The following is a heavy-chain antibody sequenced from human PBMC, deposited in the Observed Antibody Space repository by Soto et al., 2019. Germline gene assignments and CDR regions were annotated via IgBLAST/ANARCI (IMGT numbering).Heavy chain of an antibody. CDR3: AHKGPEDWPLDY. J-gene: IGHJ4*02. CDR1: GFSLSTSGVG. CDR2: IYWDDSK. V-gene: IGHV2-5*02. Sequence: QITLKESGPTLVRPTQTLTLTCAFSGFSLSTSGVGVGWIRQPPGKALEWLAVIYWDDSKHYSPSLRSRLTITKDTSKTQVVLPMTNMDPMDTGTYYCAHKGPEDWPLDYWGQGTLVTVSS. D-gene: IGHD3-9*01.